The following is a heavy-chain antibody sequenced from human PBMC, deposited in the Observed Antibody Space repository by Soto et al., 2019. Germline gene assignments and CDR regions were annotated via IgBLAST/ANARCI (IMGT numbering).Heavy chain of an antibody. V-gene: IGHV4-34*01. D-gene: IGHD2-15*01. CDR1: GGSFSGYY. J-gene: IGHJ6*02. CDR2: TNHSGST. CDR3: ARGERYCSGGSCYLNVYYYYGMDV. Sequence: PSETLSLTCAVYGGSFSGYYWSWIRQPPGKGLEWIGETNHSGSTNYNPSLKSRVTISVDTSKNQFSLKLSSVTAADTAVYYCARGERYCSGGSCYLNVYYYYGMDVWGQGTTVTVSS.